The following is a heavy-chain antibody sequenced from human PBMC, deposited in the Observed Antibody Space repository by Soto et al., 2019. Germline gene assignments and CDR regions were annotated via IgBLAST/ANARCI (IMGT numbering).Heavy chain of an antibody. D-gene: IGHD3-16*01. CDR3: AKESGGAYVY. V-gene: IGHV3-43D*03. Sequence: GGSLRLSCAASGFTFDVYAMHGVRHAPGKGLEWVSLISWDGGSTYYADTVKGQFTISRDNSKNSLYLQMNSLRAGDTALYYCAKESGGAYVYWGQGTLVTVSS. J-gene: IGHJ4*02. CDR1: GFTFDVYA. CDR2: ISWDGGST.